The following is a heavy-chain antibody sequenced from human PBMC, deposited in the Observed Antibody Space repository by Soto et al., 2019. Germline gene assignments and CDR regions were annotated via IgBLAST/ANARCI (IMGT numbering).Heavy chain of an antibody. CDR3: ARVKGPYSSSWYVGGSWFDP. Sequence: SLTCTVSGGSISSYYGSWIRQPPGKGLEWIGYIYYSGSTNYNPSLKSRVTISVDTSKNQFSLKLSSVTAADTAVYYCARVKGPYSSSWYVGGSWFDPWGQGTLVTVSS. V-gene: IGHV4-59*08. CDR2: IYYSGST. CDR1: GGSISSYY. D-gene: IGHD6-13*01. J-gene: IGHJ5*02.